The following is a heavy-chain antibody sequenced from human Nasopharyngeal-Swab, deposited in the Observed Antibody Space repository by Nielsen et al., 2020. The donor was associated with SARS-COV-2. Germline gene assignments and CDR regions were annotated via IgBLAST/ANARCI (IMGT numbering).Heavy chain of an antibody. J-gene: IGHJ6*02. CDR2: IYYSGST. Sequence: SETLSLTCTVSGGSISSSSYYWGWIRQPPGKGLEWIGSIYYSGSTYYNPSLKSRVTISVDTSKNQFSLKLSSVTAADTAVYYCASCRTSITIFGVVIRNDMDVWGQGTTVTVSS. CDR1: GGSISSSSYY. CDR3: ASCRTSITIFGVVIRNDMDV. V-gene: IGHV4-39*01. D-gene: IGHD3-3*01.